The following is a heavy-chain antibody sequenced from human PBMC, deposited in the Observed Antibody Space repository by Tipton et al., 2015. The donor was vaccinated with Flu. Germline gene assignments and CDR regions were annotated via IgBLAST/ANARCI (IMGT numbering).Heavy chain of an antibody. J-gene: IGHJ4*02. D-gene: IGHD3-10*01. CDR1: GFTFSSYG. CDR3: AKDAHLWFGEYYFDY. CDR2: ISYDGSNK. V-gene: IGHV3-30*18. Sequence: SLRLSCAASGFTFSSYGMHWVRQAPGKGLEWVAVISYDGSNKYYADSVKDRFTISRDNSKNTLYLQMNSLRAEDTAVYYCAKDAHLWFGEYYFDYWGQGTLVTVSS.